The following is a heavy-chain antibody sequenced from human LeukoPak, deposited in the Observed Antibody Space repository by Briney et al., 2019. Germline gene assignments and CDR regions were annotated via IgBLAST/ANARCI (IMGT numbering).Heavy chain of an antibody. V-gene: IGHV3-7*01. J-gene: IGHJ4*02. Sequence: GGSLRLSCAASGFAFSSYEMNWVRQAPGKGLEWVANIDPDGSHQYYVDSVKGRFTISKDNAKNSLYLQMNSLRAEDTAVYYCARDSGRREDYWGQGALVTVSS. D-gene: IGHD2-15*01. CDR1: GFAFSSYE. CDR3: ARDSGRREDY. CDR2: IDPDGSHQ.